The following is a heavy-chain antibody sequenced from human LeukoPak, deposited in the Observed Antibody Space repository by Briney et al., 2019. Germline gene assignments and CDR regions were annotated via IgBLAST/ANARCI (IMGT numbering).Heavy chain of an antibody. J-gene: IGHJ4*02. Sequence: SETLSLTCTVSGGSISNYYWSWIRQPPGKGLEWIGYIYYSGSTSYNPSLKSRVTISVDTSKNQFSLKLSSVTAADTAVYYCARGRIAAAGPTPHFDYWGQGTLVTVSS. CDR3: ARGRIAAAGPTPHFDY. V-gene: IGHV4-59*01. CDR2: IYYSGST. D-gene: IGHD6-13*01. CDR1: GGSISNYY.